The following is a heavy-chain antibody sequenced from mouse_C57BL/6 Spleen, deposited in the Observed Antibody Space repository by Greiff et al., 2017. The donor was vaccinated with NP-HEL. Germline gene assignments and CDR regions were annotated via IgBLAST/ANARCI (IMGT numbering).Heavy chain of an antibody. CDR1: GYTFTSYW. D-gene: IGHD1-1*01. Sequence: QVQLQQPGTELVKPGASVKLSCKASGYTFTSYWMHWVKQRPGQGLEWIGNINPSNGGTNYNEKFKSKATLTVDKSSSTAYMQLSSLTSEDSAVYYCARDYYYGSSYVGGIDYWGQGTTLTVSS. CDR3: ARDYYYGSSYVGGIDY. CDR2: INPSNGGT. V-gene: IGHV1-53*01. J-gene: IGHJ2*01.